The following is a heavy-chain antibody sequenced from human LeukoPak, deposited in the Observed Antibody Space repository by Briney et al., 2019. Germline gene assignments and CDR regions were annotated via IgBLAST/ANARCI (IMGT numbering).Heavy chain of an antibody. Sequence: SETLSLTCTVSGGSISSSSYYWGWIRQPPGKGLEWIGSIYYSGSTYYNPSLKSRVTISVDTSKNQFSLKLSSVAAADTAVYYCARLEVYYDFWSGYPYYFDYWGQGTLVTVSS. V-gene: IGHV4-39*01. D-gene: IGHD3-3*01. CDR2: IYYSGST. CDR1: GGSISSSSYY. CDR3: ARLEVYYDFWSGYPYYFDY. J-gene: IGHJ4*02.